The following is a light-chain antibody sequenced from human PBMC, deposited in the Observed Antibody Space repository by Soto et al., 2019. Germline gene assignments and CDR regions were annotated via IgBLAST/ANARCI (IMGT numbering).Light chain of an antibody. CDR1: RDVGSD. J-gene: IGKJ4*01. Sequence: NQMNKSALALSASMGEKISITCRASRDVGSDVSWYQQKPGQAPKLLIYDASDLETGVPSRFSGSGSGTDFTFTINSLQPEDIATYYCQQYDNLPLTFCGGTKVDI. V-gene: IGKV1-33*01. CDR3: QQYDNLPLT. CDR2: DAS.